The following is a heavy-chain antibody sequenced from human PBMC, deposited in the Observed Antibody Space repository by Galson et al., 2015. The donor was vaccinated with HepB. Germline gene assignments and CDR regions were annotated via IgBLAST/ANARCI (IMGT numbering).Heavy chain of an antibody. Sequence: FLRLSCAASGFTFSSYTMHWVRQAPGKGLEHVSVISPNGDRTYYADSVKGRFTMSRDNSKNTLDLQVSSLRSEDTAVYYCVKDRHCSLSTCYSPFDDWGQGTLVTVSS. D-gene: IGHD2-15*01. CDR3: VKDRHCSLSTCYSPFDD. CDR1: GFTFSSYT. J-gene: IGHJ4*02. CDR2: ISPNGDRT. V-gene: IGHV3-64D*06.